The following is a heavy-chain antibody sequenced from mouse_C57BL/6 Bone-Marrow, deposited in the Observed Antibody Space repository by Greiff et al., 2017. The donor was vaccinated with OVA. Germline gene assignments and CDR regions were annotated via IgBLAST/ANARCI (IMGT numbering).Heavy chain of an antibody. Sequence: EVKLMESGGGLVQPGESLKLSCESNEYEFPSHDMSWVRKTPEKRLALVAAINSDGGSPYYPDTMERRFILSRDNTKKTLYLQMSSLRSEDTALYYCAPIYYGNEGFAYWGQGTLVTVSA. J-gene: IGHJ3*01. CDR2: INSDGGSP. V-gene: IGHV5-2*01. CDR3: APIYYGNEGFAY. CDR1: EYEFPSHD. D-gene: IGHD2-1*01.